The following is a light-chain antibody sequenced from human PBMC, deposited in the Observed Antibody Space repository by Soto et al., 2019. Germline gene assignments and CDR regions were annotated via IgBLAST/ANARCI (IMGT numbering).Light chain of an antibody. Sequence: IVMTQSPATLSVSPGERATLSCRASQSVSSNLAWYQQKPVQAPRLLIYGASTRATGIPARFSGSGSGTEFTLTISSLQSEDFAVYYCQQYNNWPGTFGQGTKV. CDR3: QQYNNWPGT. J-gene: IGKJ1*01. CDR2: GAS. V-gene: IGKV3-15*01. CDR1: QSVSSN.